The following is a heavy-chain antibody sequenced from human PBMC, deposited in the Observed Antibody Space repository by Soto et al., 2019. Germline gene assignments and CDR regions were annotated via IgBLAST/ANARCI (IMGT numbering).Heavy chain of an antibody. J-gene: IGHJ4*02. CDR1: GGSISSYY. D-gene: IGHD2-21*01. V-gene: IGHV4-59*12. CDR2: IYYSGST. Sequence: SETLSLTCTVSGGSISSYYWSWIRQPPGKGLEWIGYIYYSGSTNYNPSLKSRVTISVDTSKNQFSLKLSSVTAADTAVYYCERGKVIAYFDYWGQGTLVTVSS. CDR3: ERGKVIAYFDY.